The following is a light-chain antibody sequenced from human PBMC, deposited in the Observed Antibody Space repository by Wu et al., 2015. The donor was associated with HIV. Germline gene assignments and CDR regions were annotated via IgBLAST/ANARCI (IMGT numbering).Light chain of an antibody. Sequence: EIVLTQYPAILSLSPGEKVTLSCGASQSVSSNYVAWYQQKPGLAPRLLIYDSFSRATDIPERFSGIGSGTDFTLTISRLEPEDFAVYYCQQYGSSPWTFGQGTKVEIK. CDR2: DSF. CDR1: QSVSSNY. CDR3: QQYGSSPWT. J-gene: IGKJ1*01. V-gene: IGKV3D-20*01.